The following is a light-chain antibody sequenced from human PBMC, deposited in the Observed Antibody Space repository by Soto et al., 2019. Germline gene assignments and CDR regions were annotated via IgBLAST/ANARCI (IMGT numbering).Light chain of an antibody. Sequence: QSVLTQPASVSGSPGQSIAISCTGTSSDVGGYNSVSWYQQHPGKAPKLMIYNVSNRPSGVSDRFSGSKSGNTASLTISGLQAEDEADYYCSSYTSSNTYVFGTGTKFTVL. V-gene: IGLV2-14*03. CDR2: NVS. CDR1: SSDVGGYNS. CDR3: SSYTSSNTYV. J-gene: IGLJ1*01.